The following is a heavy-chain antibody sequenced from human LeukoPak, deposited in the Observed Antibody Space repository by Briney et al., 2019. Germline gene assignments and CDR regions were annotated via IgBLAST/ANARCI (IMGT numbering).Heavy chain of an antibody. CDR1: GGSISSYY. V-gene: IGHV4-59*08. J-gene: IGHJ6*02. CDR3: ARLTYYYYGMDV. Sequence: SETLSLTCTVSGGSISSYYWSWIRQPPGKGLEWIGYIYYSGSTNYNPSLKSRVTISVDTSKNQFSLKLSSVTAADTAVYYCARLTYYYYGMDVWGQGTTVTVSS. CDR2: IYYSGST.